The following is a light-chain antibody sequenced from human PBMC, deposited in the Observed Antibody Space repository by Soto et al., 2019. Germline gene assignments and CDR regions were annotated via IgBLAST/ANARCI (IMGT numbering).Light chain of an antibody. CDR3: HQYGSSLLFT. J-gene: IGKJ3*01. CDR2: GAS. V-gene: IGKV3-20*01. Sequence: EIVLTQSPGTLSLSPGERATLSCRASQSVSSSYLAWYQQKPGQAPRLRIYGASSRATGIPDRFSGSGSGTDFTLTISRLEPEDFAVYYCHQYGSSLLFTFGPGTKVDIK. CDR1: QSVSSSY.